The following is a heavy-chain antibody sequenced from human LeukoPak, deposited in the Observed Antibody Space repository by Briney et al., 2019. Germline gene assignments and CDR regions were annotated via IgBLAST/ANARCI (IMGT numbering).Heavy chain of an antibody. CDR1: GFPFSDYW. V-gene: IGHV3-7*01. D-gene: IGHD3-16*01. J-gene: IGHJ5*02. CDR2: INRDGSEK. Sequence: GGSLRLSCAASGFPFSDYWMSWVRQAPGNGLEWVANINRDGSEKYYVDSVKGRFTISRDNAKNSLYLQMNSLRAEDTALYSCARLLVGGTNWFDPWGQGTLVTVSS. CDR3: ARLLVGGTNWFDP.